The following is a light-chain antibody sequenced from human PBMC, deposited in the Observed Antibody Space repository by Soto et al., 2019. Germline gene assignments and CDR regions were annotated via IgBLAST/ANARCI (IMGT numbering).Light chain of an antibody. Sequence: PGERATLSCRASHSVASSYFAWYQQRPGQAPRLLIYETSSRATGIPDRFSGSGSGTDFTLTVSRLEPEDFAVYFCQQYGSYPLTFGGGNKVEIK. CDR2: ETS. CDR1: HSVASSY. J-gene: IGKJ4*01. CDR3: QQYGSYPLT. V-gene: IGKV3-20*01.